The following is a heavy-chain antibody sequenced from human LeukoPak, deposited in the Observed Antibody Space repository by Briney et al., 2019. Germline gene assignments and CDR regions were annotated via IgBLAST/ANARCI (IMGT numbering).Heavy chain of an antibody. CDR3: ARDLPRGYSYGYYYYYGMDV. D-gene: IGHD5-18*01. CDR1: GFTFSSYW. J-gene: IGHJ6*02. CDR2: INSDGSST. V-gene: IGHV3-74*01. Sequence: PGGSLRLSCAASGFTFSSYWMHWVRQAPGKGLVWVSRINSDGSSTSYADSVKGRFTISRDNAKNALYLQLSSLRAEDTAVYYCARDLPRGYSYGYYYYYGMDVWGQGTTVTVSS.